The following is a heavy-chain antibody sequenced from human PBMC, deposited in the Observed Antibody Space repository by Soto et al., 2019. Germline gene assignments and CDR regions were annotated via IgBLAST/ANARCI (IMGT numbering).Heavy chain of an antibody. D-gene: IGHD2-15*01. Sequence: QVQLVQSGAEVKKPEASVKVSCKASGYTFTSYGISWVRQAPGQGLEWMGWISAYNGNTNYAQKLQGRVTMTTDTSTSTAYMELRSLRSDDTAVYYCARDLLRGYCSGGSCPWSGHWGQGTLVTVSS. CDR3: ARDLLRGYCSGGSCPWSGH. V-gene: IGHV1-18*01. J-gene: IGHJ4*02. CDR2: ISAYNGNT. CDR1: GYTFTSYG.